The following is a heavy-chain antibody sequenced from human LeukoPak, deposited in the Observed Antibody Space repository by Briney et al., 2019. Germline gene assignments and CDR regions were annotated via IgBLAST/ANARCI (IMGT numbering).Heavy chain of an antibody. D-gene: IGHD2-2*01. CDR1: GFTFSNYW. V-gene: IGHV3-7*01. CDR2: IKQDGSEK. CDR3: GKDSVSTVVAPVATS. J-gene: IGHJ4*02. Sequence: GGSLRHSCAASGFTFSNYWMSWVRQAPGKGLEWVANIKQDGSEKYYVDSVKGRFTISRDNANNSLYLQMNSLRAEDTAVYYCGKDSVSTVVAPVATSWGQGTLVTVSS.